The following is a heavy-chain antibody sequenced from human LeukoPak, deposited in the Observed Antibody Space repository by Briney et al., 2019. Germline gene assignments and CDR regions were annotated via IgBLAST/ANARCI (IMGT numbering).Heavy chain of an antibody. CDR1: GFTFSNYW. V-gene: IGHV3-74*01. CDR3: ARDRGSSGYAYDY. D-gene: IGHD3-22*01. Sequence: GGSLRLSCAASGFTFSNYWMHWVRQAPGKGLVWVSGINSDGSSTRYADSVKGRFTISRDNAKNTLYLQMNSLRAEDTAVYYCARDRGSSGYAYDYWGQGTLVTVSS. CDR2: INSDGSST. J-gene: IGHJ4*02.